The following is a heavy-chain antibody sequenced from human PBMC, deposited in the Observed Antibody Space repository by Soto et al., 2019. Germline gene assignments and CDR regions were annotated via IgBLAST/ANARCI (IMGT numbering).Heavy chain of an antibody. CDR3: ARFGSYDFWSGSFLYYYYMDV. CDR1: GYTFTSYD. J-gene: IGHJ6*03. CDR2: MNPNSGNT. D-gene: IGHD3-3*01. Sequence: ASVKVSFKASGYTFTSYDINWVRQATGQGLEWMGWMNPNSGNTGYAQKFQGRVTMTRNTSISTAYMELSSLRSEDTAVYYCARFGSYDFWSGSFLYYYYMDVWGKGTTVTVSS. V-gene: IGHV1-8*01.